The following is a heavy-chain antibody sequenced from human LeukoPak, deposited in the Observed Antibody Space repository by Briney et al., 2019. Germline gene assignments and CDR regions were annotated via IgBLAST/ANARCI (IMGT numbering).Heavy chain of an antibody. CDR3: AKDIAAAGTYFDY. CDR2: ISGNGGNT. Sequence: GGSLRLSCAASGLTFSSYAMNWVRQAPGKGLEWVSTISGNGGNTFYVDSVKGRFTISRDNSKNTLYLQMNNLRAEDTAIYYCAKDIAAAGTYFDYWGQGTLVTVPS. J-gene: IGHJ4*02. D-gene: IGHD6-13*01. CDR1: GLTFSSYA. V-gene: IGHV3-23*01.